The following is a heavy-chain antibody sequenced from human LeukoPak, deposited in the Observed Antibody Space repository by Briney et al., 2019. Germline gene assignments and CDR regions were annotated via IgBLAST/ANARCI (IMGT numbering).Heavy chain of an antibody. CDR1: GFTFTNYR. J-gene: IGHJ3*02. D-gene: IGHD4-17*01. Sequence: GGSLRLSCAASGFTFTNYRMTWVRQAPGKGLEWVSSISSTSGYIFYADSVQGRFTISRDNAKSSLYPQMNSLRAEDTAVYYCARENGDYADAFDIWGQGTMVTVSS. V-gene: IGHV3-21*01. CDR3: ARENGDYADAFDI. CDR2: ISSTSGYI.